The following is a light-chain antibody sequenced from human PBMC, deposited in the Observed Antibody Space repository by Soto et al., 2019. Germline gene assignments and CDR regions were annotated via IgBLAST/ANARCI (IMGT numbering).Light chain of an antibody. Sequence: EIMLTQSPGTLSLSPGERATLSCRASQSVSSNYLAWYQQKPGQAPRLLIYGASSRATGIPDRFSGSGSGTDFTLTISRLEPEDFAVYYCQQYGNSPRTLGQGTKVDIK. CDR2: GAS. CDR3: QQYGNSPRT. V-gene: IGKV3-20*01. J-gene: IGKJ1*01. CDR1: QSVSSNY.